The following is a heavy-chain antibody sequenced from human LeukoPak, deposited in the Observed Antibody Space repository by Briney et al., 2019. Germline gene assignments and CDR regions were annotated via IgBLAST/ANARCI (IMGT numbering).Heavy chain of an antibody. CDR1: GFSFTSYA. CDR3: ARDPLLAGPFDS. D-gene: IGHD6-13*01. CDR2: ISYDGSNK. V-gene: IGHV3-30-3*01. J-gene: IGHJ4*02. Sequence: GGSLRLSCGACGFSFTSYAIHWVRQAPGKGLEWVAVISYDGSNKYYADSVKGRFTISRDNSKNTLYLQMNSLRAEDTSVYYCARDPLLAGPFDSWGQGTLVTVSS.